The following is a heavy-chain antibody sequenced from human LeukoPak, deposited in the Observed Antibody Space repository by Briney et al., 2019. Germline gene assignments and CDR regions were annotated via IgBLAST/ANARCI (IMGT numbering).Heavy chain of an antibody. Sequence: SETLSLTCAVYGGSFSSYYWGWIRQPPGKGLEWIGSIYYSGSTYYNPSLKSRVAISVDTSKNQFSLKLSSVTAADTAVYYCARQPPNWNSFDYWGQGTLVTVSS. CDR1: GGSFSSYY. CDR2: IYYSGST. V-gene: IGHV4-39*01. J-gene: IGHJ4*02. CDR3: ARQPPNWNSFDY. D-gene: IGHD1-1*01.